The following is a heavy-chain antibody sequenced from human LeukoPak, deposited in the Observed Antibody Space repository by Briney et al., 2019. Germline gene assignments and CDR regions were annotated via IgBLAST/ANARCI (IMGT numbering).Heavy chain of an antibody. CDR3: ARDGAVAGTRAFDI. D-gene: IGHD6-19*01. Sequence: GGSLRLSCAASGFTFSNAWMSWVRQAPGKGLEWVGRIKSKTDGGTTDYAAPVKGRFTISRDDSKNTLYLQMNSLRAEDTAVYYCARDGAVAGTRAFDIWGQGTMVTVSS. V-gene: IGHV3-15*01. J-gene: IGHJ3*02. CDR1: GFTFSNAW. CDR2: IKSKTDGGTT.